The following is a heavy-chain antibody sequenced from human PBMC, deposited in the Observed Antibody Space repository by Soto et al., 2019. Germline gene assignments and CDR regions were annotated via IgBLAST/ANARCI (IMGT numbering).Heavy chain of an antibody. CDR1: GYTFTSYG. Sequence: QVHLVQSGAEVKKPGASVKVSCKASGYTFTSYGITWVRQAPGQGLEWMGWISAHNGNTDYAQKLQGRVIVTRDTSTSTAYMALRSLISDGAAVYYCARGRYGDYWGQGALVTVSS. J-gene: IGHJ4*02. CDR3: ARGRYGDY. CDR2: ISAHNGNT. V-gene: IGHV1-18*01. D-gene: IGHD1-1*01.